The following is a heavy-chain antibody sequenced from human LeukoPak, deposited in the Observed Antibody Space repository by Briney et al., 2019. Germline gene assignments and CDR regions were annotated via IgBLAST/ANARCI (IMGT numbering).Heavy chain of an antibody. V-gene: IGHV1-18*01. D-gene: IGHD3-3*01. CDR2: ISAYNGNT. Sequence: ASVKVSCKASGYTFTSYGISWVRQAPGQGLEWMGWISAYNGNTNYAQKLQGRVTMTTDTSTSTAYMELRSLRSEDTAVYYCARGHQVRSTFGVVIGYFDYWGQGTLVTVSS. J-gene: IGHJ4*02. CDR3: ARGHQVRSTFGVVIGYFDY. CDR1: GYTFTSYG.